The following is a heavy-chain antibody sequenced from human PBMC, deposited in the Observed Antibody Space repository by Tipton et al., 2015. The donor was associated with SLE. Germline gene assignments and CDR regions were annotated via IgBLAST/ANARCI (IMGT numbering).Heavy chain of an antibody. CDR3: ARVRFASDGGGSYGGDAFDI. V-gene: IGHV3-11*05. Sequence: LSLTCAVSGGSISSGGYSWSWIRQAPGKGLEWVSYISSSSSYTNYADSVKGRFTISRDNAKNSLYLQMNSLRAEDTAVYYCARVRFASDGGGSYGGDAFDIWGQGTMVTVSS. J-gene: IGHJ3*02. CDR2: ISSSSSYT. CDR1: GGSISSGGYS. D-gene: IGHD1-26*01.